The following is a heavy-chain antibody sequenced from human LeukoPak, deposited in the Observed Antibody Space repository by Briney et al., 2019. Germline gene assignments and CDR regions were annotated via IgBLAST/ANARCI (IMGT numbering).Heavy chain of an antibody. CDR1: GFTFSSYE. Sequence: GGSLRLSCAASGFTFSSYEMNWVRQAPGKGLEWVSYISSSGSTIYYADSVKGRFTISRDNAKNSLYLQMNSLRAEDTAVYYCARTMRPILTGYYSLDYWGQGTLVTVSS. CDR3: ARTMRPILTGYYSLDY. CDR2: ISSSGSTI. J-gene: IGHJ4*02. V-gene: IGHV3-48*03. D-gene: IGHD3-9*01.